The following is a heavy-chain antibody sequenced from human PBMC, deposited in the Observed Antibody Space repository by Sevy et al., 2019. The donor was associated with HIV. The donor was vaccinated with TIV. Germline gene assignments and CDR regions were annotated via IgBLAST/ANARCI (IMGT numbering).Heavy chain of an antibody. J-gene: IGHJ4*02. CDR1: GGSFSGYY. V-gene: IGHV4-34*01. Sequence: SDTLSLTCAVYGGSFSGYYWSWIRQPPGKGLEWIGEINHSGSTNYNPSLKSRVTISVDTSKNQFSLKLSSVTAADTAVYYCARGGGIAARLKAFDYWGQGTLVTVSS. CDR2: INHSGST. D-gene: IGHD6-6*01. CDR3: ARGGGIAARLKAFDY.